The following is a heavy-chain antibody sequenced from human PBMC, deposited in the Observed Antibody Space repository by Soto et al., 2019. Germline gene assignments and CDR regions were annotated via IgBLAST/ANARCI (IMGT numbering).Heavy chain of an antibody. CDR2: ISGSGANT. V-gene: IGHV3-23*01. Sequence: PGWSLRISCAASELTFCNYGMTGVRRAPGKGLEWVSTISGSGANTYYPDSVKGRFTISRDNSKNTPYRQVTSLRAEDTAVNSGAKDWKLTDPWGQGTLLTVSS. CDR3: AKDWKLTDP. D-gene: IGHD1-1*01. CDR1: ELTFCNYG. J-gene: IGHJ5*02.